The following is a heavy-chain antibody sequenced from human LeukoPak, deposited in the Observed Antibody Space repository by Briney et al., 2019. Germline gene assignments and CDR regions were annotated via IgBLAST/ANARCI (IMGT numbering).Heavy chain of an antibody. D-gene: IGHD4-17*01. CDR2: IYTSGSP. J-gene: IGHJ6*03. CDR1: GGSISSYY. V-gene: IGHV4-4*07. CDR3: ARTYGDYVWNYYYMDV. Sequence: SETLSLTCTVSGGSISSYYWSWIRQPAGKGLEWIGRIYTSGSPNYNPSLRSRVTMSVDPSKNQFSLKLSSVTAADTAVYYCARTYGDYVWNYYYMDVWGKGTTVTVSS.